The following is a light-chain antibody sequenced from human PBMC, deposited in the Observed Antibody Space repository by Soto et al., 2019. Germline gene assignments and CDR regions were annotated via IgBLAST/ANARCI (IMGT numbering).Light chain of an antibody. CDR1: RSDVGSYNL. CDR3: CSYVGSNPNWV. V-gene: IGLV2-23*01. CDR2: EGI. Sequence: QSALTQPASVSGSPGQSITISCTGTRSDVGSYNLVSWYQQHPGKAPKLMIYEGIKRPSGVSNRFSGSKSGNTASLTISGLQAEDEADYYCCSYVGSNPNWVFGGGTKLTVL. J-gene: IGLJ3*02.